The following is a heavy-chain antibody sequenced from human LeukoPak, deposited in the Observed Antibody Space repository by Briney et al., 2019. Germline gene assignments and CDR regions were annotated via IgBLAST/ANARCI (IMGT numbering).Heavy chain of an antibody. J-gene: IGHJ4*02. CDR3: ARDLDSSSWDDPYYFDY. V-gene: IGHV6-1*01. CDR2: TYYRSKWCN. CDR1: GDSVSSNSAA. D-gene: IGHD6-6*01. Sequence: SQTLSLTCAISGDSVSSNSAAWNWIRQSPSRGLEWLGRTYYRSKWCNDYAISVKSRITINPDISKNQFSLQLNSVTPEDTAVYYCARDLDSSSWDDPYYFDYWGQGTLVTVSS.